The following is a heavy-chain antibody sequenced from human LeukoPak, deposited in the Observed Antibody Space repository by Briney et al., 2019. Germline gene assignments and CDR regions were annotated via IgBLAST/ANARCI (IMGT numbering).Heavy chain of an antibody. CDR2: ICGSGGRT. D-gene: IGHD2-8*02. CDR3: ASRGVLYGACCDY. J-gene: IGHJ4*02. Sequence: PGGSLRLSCAASGFTFSTYAMSWVRQAPGKGLEWVSAICGSGGRTYYADSVEGRFTISRDNSKNTLYLQMKSLRAEETAVYYCASRGVLYGACCDYWGQGTLVTVSS. V-gene: IGHV3-23*01. CDR1: GFTFSTYA.